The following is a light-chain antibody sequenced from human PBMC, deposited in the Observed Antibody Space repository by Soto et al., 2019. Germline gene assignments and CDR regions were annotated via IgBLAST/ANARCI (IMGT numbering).Light chain of an antibody. CDR1: QSISSY. Sequence: DIQMTQSPSSLSASVGDKVTITCRASQSISSYLNWYQQKPGNAPKLLIYAASNLQSGVPSRLTGSGSGTDFTLTISSLQPEDFATYYCQQSYSTTPTFGQGTKVDIX. CDR2: AAS. J-gene: IGKJ1*01. CDR3: QQSYSTTPT. V-gene: IGKV1-39*01.